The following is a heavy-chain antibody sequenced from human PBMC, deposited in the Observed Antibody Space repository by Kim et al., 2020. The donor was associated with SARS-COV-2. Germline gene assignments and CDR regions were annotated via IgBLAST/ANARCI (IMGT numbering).Heavy chain of an antibody. CDR2: IWYDGSNK. V-gene: IGHV3-33*01. CDR1: GFTFSSYG. Sequence: GGSLRLSCAASGFTFSSYGMHGVRQAPGKGLEWVAVIWYDGSNKYYADSVKGRFTISRDNSKNTLYLQMNSLRAEDTAVYYCARGGGDSADAFDIWGQGTMVTVSS. CDR3: ARGGGDSADAFDI. D-gene: IGHD2-21*02. J-gene: IGHJ3*02.